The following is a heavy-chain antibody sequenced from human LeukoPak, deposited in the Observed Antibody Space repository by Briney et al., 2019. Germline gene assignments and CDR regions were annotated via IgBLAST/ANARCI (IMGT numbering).Heavy chain of an antibody. Sequence: ASVKVSCKASGYTFTSYGISWVRQAPGQGLEWMGWISAYNGNTNYAQKLQGRVTMTRDTSISTAYMELSRLRSDDTAVCYCARVHGSSTCCCGDWFDPWGQGTLVTVSS. CDR3: ARVHGSSTCCCGDWFDP. J-gene: IGHJ5*02. CDR1: GYTFTSYG. CDR2: ISAYNGNT. V-gene: IGHV1-18*01. D-gene: IGHD2-2*01.